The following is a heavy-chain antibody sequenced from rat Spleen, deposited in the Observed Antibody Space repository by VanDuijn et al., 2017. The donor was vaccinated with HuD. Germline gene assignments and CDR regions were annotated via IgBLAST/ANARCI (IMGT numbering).Heavy chain of an antibody. Sequence: EVQLVESGGGLVQPGRSLKLSCAASGFTFRNYGMAWVRQAPTKGLEWVASISTGGGNIYYRDSVKGRFTISRDNAKNTLYLQMDSLRSEDTATYDCARRNSGSYYFDYWGHGVMVTVSS. D-gene: IGHD4-4*01. V-gene: IGHV5S13*01. CDR3: ARRNSGSYYFDY. CDR2: ISTGGGNI. J-gene: IGHJ2*01. CDR1: GFTFRNYG.